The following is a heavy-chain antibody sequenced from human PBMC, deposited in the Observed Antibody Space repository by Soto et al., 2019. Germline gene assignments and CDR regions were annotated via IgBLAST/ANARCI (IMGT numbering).Heavy chain of an antibody. CDR3: ARQGDGYNYDYYGMDV. J-gene: IGHJ6*02. CDR1: GGSISSSSYY. Sequence: ASETLSLTCTVSGGSISSSSYYWGWIRQPPGKGLEWIGSIYYSGSTHYNPSLKSRVTISVDTSKNQFSLKLSSVTAADTAVYYCARQGDGYNYDYYGMDVWGQGTTVTVSS. D-gene: IGHD5-12*01. CDR2: IYYSGST. V-gene: IGHV4-39*01.